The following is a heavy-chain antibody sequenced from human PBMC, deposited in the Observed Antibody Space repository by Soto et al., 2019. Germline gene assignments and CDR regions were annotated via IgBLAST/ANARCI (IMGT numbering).Heavy chain of an antibody. V-gene: IGHV3-66*01. J-gene: IGHJ1*01. CDR1: GFTVSSNY. CDR3: AREKYYGPVGY. CDR2: IYNGGST. Sequence: GGSLRLSCAASGFTVSSNYMNWVRQAPGKGLEWVSSIYNGGSTYYADSVKGRFTISRDNSKNTLFLQMNSLRAEDTAGYYCAREKYYGPVGYWGQGTLVTVSS. D-gene: IGHD3-10*01.